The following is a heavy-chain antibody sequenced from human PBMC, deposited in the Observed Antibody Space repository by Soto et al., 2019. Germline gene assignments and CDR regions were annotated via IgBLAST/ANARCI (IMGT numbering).Heavy chain of an antibody. J-gene: IGHJ2*01. D-gene: IGHD4-4*01. CDR3: ARERDGYSYWYFDL. V-gene: IGHV4-31*03. Sequence: QVQLQESGPGLVKPSQTLSLTCTVSGGSISSGGYYWSWIRQHPGQGLEWIGYIYYSGSTYYNPSLKSRVTIAVDTSKNQCSLKLSSVTAADTAVYYCARERDGYSYWYFDLWGRGTLVTVSS. CDR2: IYYSGST. CDR1: GGSISSGGYY.